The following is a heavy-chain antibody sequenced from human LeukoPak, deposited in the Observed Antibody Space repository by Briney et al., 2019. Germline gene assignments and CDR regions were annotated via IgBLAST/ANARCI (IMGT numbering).Heavy chain of an antibody. Sequence: PGGSLRLSCAASGFTFSSYAMTWVRQAPGKGLEWVSTISDSGGSTYYADSVKGRFTISRDNSKNTLYLQMNSLRAEDTALYYCAKDNSGWYTALDYWGQGTLVTVSS. J-gene: IGHJ4*02. CDR2: ISDSGGST. CDR3: AKDNSGWYTALDY. D-gene: IGHD6-19*01. CDR1: GFTFSSYA. V-gene: IGHV3-23*01.